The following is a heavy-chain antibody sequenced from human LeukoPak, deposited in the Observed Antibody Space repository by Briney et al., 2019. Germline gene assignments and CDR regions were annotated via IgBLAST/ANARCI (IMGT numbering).Heavy chain of an antibody. CDR2: ISGSGGYT. CDR3: AKDFDVDTAIISYFDC. CDR1: GLTFSNYA. D-gene: IGHD5-18*01. V-gene: IGHV3-23*01. J-gene: IGHJ4*02. Sequence: GGSLRLSCAASGLTFSNYAMSWVRHARGKGLEWVSPISGSGGYTYYADSVKGRFTISRDNSKNTLYLQMNSLRAEDTAVYFCAKDFDVDTAIISYFDCWGQGTLVTVSS.